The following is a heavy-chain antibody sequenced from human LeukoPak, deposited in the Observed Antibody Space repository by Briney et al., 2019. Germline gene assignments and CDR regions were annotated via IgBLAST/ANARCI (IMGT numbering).Heavy chain of an antibody. CDR2: ISSTGGST. V-gene: IGHV3-64D*06. J-gene: IGHJ4*02. CDR3: VKECLVIINYYFDY. D-gene: IGHD3-22*01. Sequence: GGSLRLSCSASGXTFSNYAVHWVRQAPGKGLEYVSVISSTGGSTYYADSVKGRFTVSRDNSKNTLYLQMSSLRAEDTAVYYCVKECLVIINYYFDYWGQGTLVTVSS. CDR1: GXTFSNYA.